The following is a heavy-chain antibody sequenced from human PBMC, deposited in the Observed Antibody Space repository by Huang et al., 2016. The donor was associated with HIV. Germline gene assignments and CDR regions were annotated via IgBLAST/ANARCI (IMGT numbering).Heavy chain of an antibody. J-gene: IGHJ4*02. V-gene: IGHV3-74*01. CDR3: ARDPRIQSWLNFFDY. D-gene: IGHD3-22*01. CDR1: GFSISCYW. CDR2: INSDGSST. Sequence: EVQLVEFGGGLVQPGGSLRLSCAASGFSISCYWMHWVRQAQGKGLVWGPRINSDGSSTSYADSVKGRFTIYRDNAKNTLYLQMNSLGAEDTAVYYCARDPRIQSWLNFFDYWGQGTLVSVSS.